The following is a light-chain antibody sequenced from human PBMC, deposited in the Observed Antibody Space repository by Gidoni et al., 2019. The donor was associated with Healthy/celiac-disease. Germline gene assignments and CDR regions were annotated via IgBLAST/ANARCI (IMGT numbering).Light chain of an antibody. J-gene: IGLJ1*01. V-gene: IGLV3-1*01. CDR3: QAWDSSGYV. Sequence: SYVLTQPPSVSVSPGQTASITCSGVKLGVKYACWYQQKPGQSPVLVIYQDSKRPSGIPERVSGSNSGNTATLTISGTQAMDEADYYCQAWDSSGYVFGTGTKVTVL. CDR2: QDS. CDR1: KLGVKY.